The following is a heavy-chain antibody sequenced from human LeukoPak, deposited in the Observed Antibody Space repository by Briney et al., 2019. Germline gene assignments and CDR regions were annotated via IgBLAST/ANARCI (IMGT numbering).Heavy chain of an antibody. D-gene: IGHD3-3*01. CDR1: GFTFSSYA. CDR2: ISYDGSNK. J-gene: IGHJ4*02. V-gene: IGHV3-30-3*01. Sequence: GRSLRLSCAASGFTFSSYAMHWVRQAPGKGLEWVAVISYDGSNKYYADSVKGRFTISRDNSKNTLYLQMNSLRAEDTAVYYCANTLSNYDFWSGRYYWGQGTLVTVSS. CDR3: ANTLSNYDFWSGRYY.